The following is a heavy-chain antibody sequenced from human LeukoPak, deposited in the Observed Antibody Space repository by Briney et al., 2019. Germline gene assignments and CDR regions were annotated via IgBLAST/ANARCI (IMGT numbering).Heavy chain of an antibody. V-gene: IGHV4-39*01. Sequence: SETLSLTCTVSGGSINNRSYFCGWIRQPPGKGLEWIGTLYYSGSTYYNQFLKSRVTISVDTSKNQFSLKLSSVTAADTAIYYCALGCTSDNCCGGLDYWGQGTVVTVSS. CDR2: LYYSGST. D-gene: IGHD2-15*01. J-gene: IGHJ4*02. CDR1: GGSINNRSYF. CDR3: ALGCTSDNCCGGLDY.